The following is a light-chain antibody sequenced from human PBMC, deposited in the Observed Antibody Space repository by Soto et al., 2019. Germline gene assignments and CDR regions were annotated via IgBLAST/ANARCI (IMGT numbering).Light chain of an antibody. CDR3: QQANSFPWT. V-gene: IGKV1-12*01. CDR2: AAS. J-gene: IGKJ1*01. CDR1: QTIGSW. Sequence: DIQMTQSPSSVSASVGDRVTITCRASQTIGSWLAWYQQKPGRAPKVLIYAASTLQAGVPSRFSGSGSGTDFTLTISILQPEDFATYFCQQANSFPWTFGQGTRVEIK.